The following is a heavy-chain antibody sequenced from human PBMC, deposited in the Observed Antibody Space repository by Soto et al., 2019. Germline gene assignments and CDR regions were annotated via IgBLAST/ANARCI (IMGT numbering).Heavy chain of an antibody. J-gene: IGHJ4*02. CDR3: ARDRPTYYDFWSGYELGY. V-gene: IGHV3-30-3*01. D-gene: IGHD3-3*01. CDR1: GFTFSSYA. CDR2: ISYDGSNK. Sequence: PGGSLRLSCAASGFTFSSYAMHWVRQAPGKGPEWVAVISYDGSNKYYADSVKGRFTISRDNSKNTLYLQMNSLRAEDTAVYYCARDRPTYYDFWSGYELGYWGQGTLVTVSS.